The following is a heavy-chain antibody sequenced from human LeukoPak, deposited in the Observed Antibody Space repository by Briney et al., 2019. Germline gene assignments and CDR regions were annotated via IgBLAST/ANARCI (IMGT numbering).Heavy chain of an antibody. CDR2: ISGDGGST. J-gene: IGHJ6*02. CDR3: AKDSAVYYYYGMDV. V-gene: IGHV3-43*02. CDR1: GFTFDDYA. Sequence: GGSLRLSCAASGFTFDDYAMHWVRQAPGKGLGWVSLISGDGGSTYYADSVKGRFTISRDNSKNSLYLQMNSLRTEDTALYYCAKDSAVYYYYGMDVWGQGTTVTVSS.